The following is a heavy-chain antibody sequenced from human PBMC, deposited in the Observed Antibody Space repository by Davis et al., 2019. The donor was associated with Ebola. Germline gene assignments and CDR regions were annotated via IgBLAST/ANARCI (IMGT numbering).Heavy chain of an antibody. D-gene: IGHD2-15*01. V-gene: IGHV3-21*01. J-gene: IGHJ4*02. CDR2: ISSSSSYI. CDR3: ARWGVVAPLYFY. Sequence: PGGSLRLSCAASGFTFSTYSMSWVRQAPGKGLEWVSSISSSSSYIYYADSVKGRFTISRDNAKNSLYLQMNSLRAEDTAVYYCARWGVVAPLYFYWGQGTLVTVSS. CDR1: GFTFSTYS.